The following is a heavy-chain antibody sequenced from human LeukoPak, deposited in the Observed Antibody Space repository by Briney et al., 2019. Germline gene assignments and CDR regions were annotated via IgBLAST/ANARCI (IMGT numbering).Heavy chain of an antibody. CDR1: GYTFTGYY. J-gene: IGHJ5*02. V-gene: IGHV1-2*02. Sequence: ASVKVSCKASGYTFTGYYMHWVRQAPGQGLEWMGWINPNSGGTNYAQKFQGRVTMTRDTSISTAYMELSRLRSDDTAVYYCARDLRIAARRGDPKGFDPWGQGTLVTVSS. CDR3: ARDLRIAARRGDPKGFDP. CDR2: INPNSGGT. D-gene: IGHD6-6*01.